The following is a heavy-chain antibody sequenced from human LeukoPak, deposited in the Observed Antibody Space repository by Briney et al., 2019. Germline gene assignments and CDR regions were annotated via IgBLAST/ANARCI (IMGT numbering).Heavy chain of an antibody. CDR1: GGSISSGSYY. V-gene: IGHV4-61*02. CDR3: AREEGYSSSSLWFDP. D-gene: IGHD6-6*01. CDR2: IYTSGST. J-gene: IGHJ5*02. Sequence: SETLSLTCTVSGGSISSGSYYWSWIRQPAGKGLEWIGRIYTSGSTNYNPSLKSRVTISVGTSKNQFSLKLSSVTAADTAVYYCAREEGYSSSSLWFDPWGQGTLVTVSS.